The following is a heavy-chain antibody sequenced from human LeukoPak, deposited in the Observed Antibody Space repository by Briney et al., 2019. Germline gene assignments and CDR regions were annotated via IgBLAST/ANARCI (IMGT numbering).Heavy chain of an antibody. Sequence: SVKVSCKASGGTFISYAISWVRQAPGQGLEWMGGIIPIFGTANYAQKFQGRVTITADESTSTAYMELSSLRSEDTAVYYCANNDIVVVPAAAYNWFDPWGQGTLVTVSS. CDR1: GGTFISYA. D-gene: IGHD2-2*01. V-gene: IGHV1-69*13. CDR3: ANNDIVVVPAAAYNWFDP. J-gene: IGHJ5*02. CDR2: IIPIFGTA.